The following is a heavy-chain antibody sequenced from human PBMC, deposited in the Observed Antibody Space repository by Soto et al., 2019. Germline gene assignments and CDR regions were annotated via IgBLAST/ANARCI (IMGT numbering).Heavy chain of an antibody. J-gene: IGHJ5*02. Sequence: EVQLVEPGGGLVQPGGSLRLSCAASGFTSGFIFSSYSMNWVRQAPGKGLEWVSSISSSGNYIFYADSVKGRFTISRDNAKNSLYLQMNSLRAEDTAVYYCARGDWFDPWGQGTLVTVSS. V-gene: IGHV3-21*01. CDR3: ARGDWFDP. CDR2: ISSSGNYI. CDR1: GFTSGFIFSSYS.